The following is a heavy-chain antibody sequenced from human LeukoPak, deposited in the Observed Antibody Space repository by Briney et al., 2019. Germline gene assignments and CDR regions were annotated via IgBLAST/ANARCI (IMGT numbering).Heavy chain of an antibody. CDR2: ISSSGSTI. Sequence: VGSLRLSCAASGFTFSSYEMNWVRQAPGKGLEWVSYISSSGSTIYYADSVKGRFTISRDNSKNTLYLQMNSLRVEDTAVYYCAKDWGYTTMVSYYFDYWGQGALVTVSS. V-gene: IGHV3-48*03. D-gene: IGHD5-18*01. J-gene: IGHJ4*02. CDR1: GFTFSSYE. CDR3: AKDWGYTTMVSYYFDY.